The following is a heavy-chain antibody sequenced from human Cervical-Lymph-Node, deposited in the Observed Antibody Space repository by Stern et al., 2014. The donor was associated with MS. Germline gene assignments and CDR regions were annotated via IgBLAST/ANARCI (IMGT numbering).Heavy chain of an antibody. CDR3: STEKGDYVGVLFDY. V-gene: IGHV3-15*01. Sequence: MQLVQSGGGLVKPGGSLRLSCAASGLTFRNAWMSWVRQAPGKGLEWVGRVKSKADGGTTDYAAPVKGRFTITRDDSKNTVYLQMKSLRTEDTAMYYCSTEKGDYVGVLFDYWGQGALVTVSS. J-gene: IGHJ4*02. CDR2: VKSKADGGTT. CDR1: GLTFRNAW. D-gene: IGHD4-17*01.